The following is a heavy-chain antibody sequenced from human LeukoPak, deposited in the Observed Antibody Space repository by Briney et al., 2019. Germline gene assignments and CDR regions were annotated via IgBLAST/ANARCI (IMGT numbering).Heavy chain of an antibody. CDR1: GYSFTSYW. CDR2: IYPDDSDT. V-gene: IGHV5-51*01. J-gene: IGHJ4*02. D-gene: IGHD2-2*01. Sequence: GESLKISCKGSGYSFTSYWIGWVRQLPGKGLEWMGIIYPDDSDTRYSPSFQGQVTISADKSISTAYLQWYSLKASDTAMYYCARLSCSSTSCPFDYWGQGTLVTVSS. CDR3: ARLSCSSTSCPFDY.